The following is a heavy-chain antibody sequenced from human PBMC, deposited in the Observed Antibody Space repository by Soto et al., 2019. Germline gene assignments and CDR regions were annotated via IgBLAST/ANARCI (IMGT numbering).Heavy chain of an antibody. V-gene: IGHV1-69*13. J-gene: IGHJ4*02. D-gene: IGHD1-26*01. CDR3: ASGAESGVGVLYYFDY. CDR2: IIPIFGTA. CDR1: GGTFSSYA. Sequence: SVKVSCKASGGTFSSYAISWVRQAPGQGLEWMGGIIPIFGTANYAQRFQGRVTITADESTSTAYMELSSLRSEDTAVYYCASGAESGVGVLYYFDYWGQGTLVTLSS.